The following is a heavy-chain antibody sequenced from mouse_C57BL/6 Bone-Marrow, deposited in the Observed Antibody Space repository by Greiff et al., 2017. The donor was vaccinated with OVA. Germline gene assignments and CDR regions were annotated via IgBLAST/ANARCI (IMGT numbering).Heavy chain of an antibody. Sequence: EVQLVESGGGLVKPGGSLKLSCAASGFTFSSYAMSWVRQTPEKRLEWVATISDGGSYTYYPDNVKGRFTISRDNAKNNLYLQMSHLQSEDTAMYYCARVLINTVVAGYYFDYWGQGTTLTVSS. D-gene: IGHD1-1*01. CDR3: ARVLINTVVAGYYFDY. J-gene: IGHJ2*01. V-gene: IGHV5-4*01. CDR1: GFTFSSYA. CDR2: ISDGGSYT.